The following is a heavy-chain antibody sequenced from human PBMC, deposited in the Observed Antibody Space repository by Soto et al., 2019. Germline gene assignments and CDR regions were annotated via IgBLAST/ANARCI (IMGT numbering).Heavy chain of an antibody. D-gene: IGHD2-8*01. Sequence: QVQLVDSGGGVVQPGRSLRLSCAASGFTFSSYGMHWVRQAPGKGLEWVAVISYDGSNKYYADSVKGRFTISRDNSKNTLYLQMNSLRAEDTAVYYCANVLRLDYWGQGTLVTVSS. J-gene: IGHJ4*02. V-gene: IGHV3-30*18. CDR3: ANVLRLDY. CDR2: ISYDGSNK. CDR1: GFTFSSYG.